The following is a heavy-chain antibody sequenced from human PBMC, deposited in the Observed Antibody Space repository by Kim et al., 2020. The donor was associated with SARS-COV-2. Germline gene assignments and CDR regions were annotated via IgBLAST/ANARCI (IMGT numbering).Heavy chain of an antibody. V-gene: IGHV1-3*01. CDR1: GYTFTSYA. D-gene: IGHD4-17*01. CDR3: AKSSDYGDYPFWYFDY. Sequence: ASVKVSCKASGYTFTSYAMHWVRQAPGQRLEWMGWINAGNGNTKYSQKFQGRVTITRDTSASTAYMELSSLRSEDTAVYYCAKSSDYGDYPFWYFDYWGQGTLVTVSS. CDR2: INAGNGNT. J-gene: IGHJ4*02.